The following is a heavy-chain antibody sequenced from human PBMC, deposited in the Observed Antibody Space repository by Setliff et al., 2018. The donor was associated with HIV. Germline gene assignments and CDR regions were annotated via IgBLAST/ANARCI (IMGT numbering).Heavy chain of an antibody. D-gene: IGHD2-2*01. CDR1: GFTFSNYW. V-gene: IGHV3-74*01. CDR2: INGDGSNT. Sequence: PGGSLRLSCAASGFTFSNYWMHWVRQVPGKGLMWVARINGDGSNTHFADSVKGRFTISRDNAKNTLHLQMNSLRAEDTTVYYCAREGVYCSGSSCYLAAFDVWGQGTTVTVSS. CDR3: AREGVYCSGSSCYLAAFDV. J-gene: IGHJ3*01.